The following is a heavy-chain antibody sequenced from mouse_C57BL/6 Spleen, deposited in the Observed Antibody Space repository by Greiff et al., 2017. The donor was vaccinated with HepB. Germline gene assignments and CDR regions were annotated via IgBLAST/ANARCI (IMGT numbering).Heavy chain of an antibody. J-gene: IGHJ4*01. Sequence: QVQLQQSGAELVKPGASVKMSCKASGYTFTSYWITWVKQRPGQGLEWIGDIYPGSGSTNYNEKFKSKATLTVDTSSSTAYMQLSSLTSEDSAVYYCARDYDYDGRYAMDYWGQGTSVTVSS. CDR2: IYPGSGST. CDR1: GYTFTSYW. V-gene: IGHV1-55*01. D-gene: IGHD2-4*01. CDR3: ARDYDYDGRYAMDY.